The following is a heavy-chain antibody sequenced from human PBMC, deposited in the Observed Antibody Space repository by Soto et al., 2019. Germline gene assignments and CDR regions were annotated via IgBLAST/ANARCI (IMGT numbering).Heavy chain of an antibody. CDR1: GFTFDDYG. Sequence: EVQLVESGGGVVRPGGSLRLSCAASGFTFDDYGMSCVRQAPGKGQDWVSDNNWNGGSTGYADSVKGRFTISRDNAKNSLYLQMNSLRAEDTALYYCARGRGYSSSWNWFDPWGQGTLVTVSS. CDR3: ARGRGYSSSWNWFDP. J-gene: IGHJ5*02. D-gene: IGHD6-13*01. V-gene: IGHV3-20*04. CDR2: NNWNGGST.